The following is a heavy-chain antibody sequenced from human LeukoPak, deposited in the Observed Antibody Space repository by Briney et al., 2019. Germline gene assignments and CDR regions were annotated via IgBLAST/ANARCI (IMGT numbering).Heavy chain of an antibody. V-gene: IGHV4-59*01. CDR3: ARSPLRFFSLYYYMDV. CDR2: IYYSGST. CDR1: GGSISNYY. D-gene: IGHD3-3*01. J-gene: IGHJ6*03. Sequence: SGTLSLTCTVSGGSISNYYWSWIRQPPGKGLEWIGYIYYSGSTNYNPSLKSRVTISVDTSKNQFSLKVNSVTAADTAVYYCARSPLRFFSLYYYMDVWGKGTTVTISS.